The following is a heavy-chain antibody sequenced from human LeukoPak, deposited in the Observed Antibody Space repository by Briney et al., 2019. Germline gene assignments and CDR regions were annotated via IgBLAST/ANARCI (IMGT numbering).Heavy chain of an antibody. CDR2: INHSGST. D-gene: IGHD5-18*01. Sequence: SETLSLTCAVYGGSFSGYYWSWIRQPPGKGLEWIGEINHSGSTNYNPSLKSRVTISVDTSKNQFSLKLNSVTAADTAVHYCARLYSYGDYWGQGTLVTVSS. V-gene: IGHV4-34*01. CDR1: GGSFSGYY. J-gene: IGHJ4*02. CDR3: ARLYSYGDY.